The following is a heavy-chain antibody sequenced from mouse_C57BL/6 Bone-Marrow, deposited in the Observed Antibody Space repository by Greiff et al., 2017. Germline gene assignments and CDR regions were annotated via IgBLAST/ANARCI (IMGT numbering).Heavy chain of an antibody. V-gene: IGHV1-84*01. Sequence: QLQESGPELVKPGASVKISCKASGYTFTDYYINWVKQRPGQGLEWIGWIYPGSGNTKYNEKFKGKATLTVDTSSSTAYMQLSSLTSEDSAVYFCARGKFITTVVRSWFAYWGQGTLVTVSA. CDR3: ARGKFITTVVRSWFAY. D-gene: IGHD1-1*01. J-gene: IGHJ3*01. CDR2: IYPGSGNT. CDR1: GYTFTDYY.